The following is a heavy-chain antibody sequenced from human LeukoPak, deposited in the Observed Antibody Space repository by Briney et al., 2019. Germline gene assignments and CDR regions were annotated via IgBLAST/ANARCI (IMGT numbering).Heavy chain of an antibody. CDR3: ARDRAAADFDY. J-gene: IGHJ4*02. CDR2: INPNSGGT. Sequence: ASVKVSCKASGYAFTGYYMHWVRQAPGQGLEWMGWINPNSGGTNYAQKFQGRVTMTRDTSISTAYMELNRLRSDDTAVYYCARDRAAADFDYWGQGTLVPVSS. V-gene: IGHV1-2*02. D-gene: IGHD6-13*01. CDR1: GYAFTGYY.